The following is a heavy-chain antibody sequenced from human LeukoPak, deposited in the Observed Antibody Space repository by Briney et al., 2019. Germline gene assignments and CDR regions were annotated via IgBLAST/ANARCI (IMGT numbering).Heavy chain of an antibody. CDR2: ISSDGSST. D-gene: IGHD2-2*01. Sequence: QTGGSLTLSCAASGFTFSSYWKHWVRHAQGQGLVLVSRISSDGSSTDYADSVKDRLTTTRDNAKNTLYLQMNSLIAEDTAVYYCARRRTSGDFDYWGQGTLVTVSS. V-gene: IGHV3-74*01. CDR1: GFTFSSYW. J-gene: IGHJ4*02. CDR3: ARRRTSGDFDY.